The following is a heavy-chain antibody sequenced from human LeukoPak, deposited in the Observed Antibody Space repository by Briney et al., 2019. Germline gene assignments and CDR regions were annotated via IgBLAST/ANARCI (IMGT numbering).Heavy chain of an antibody. J-gene: IGHJ6*03. V-gene: IGHV3-30*02. CDR2: IRYDGSNK. Sequence: GGSLRLSCAASGFTFSSYGMHWVRQAPGKGLEWVAFIRYDGSNKYYADSVKGQFTISRDNSKNTLYLQMNSLRAEDTAVYYCAKAGDGSGSYYELLGYYYMDVWGKGTTVTVSS. CDR3: AKAGDGSGSYYELLGYYYMDV. CDR1: GFTFSSYG. D-gene: IGHD3-10*01.